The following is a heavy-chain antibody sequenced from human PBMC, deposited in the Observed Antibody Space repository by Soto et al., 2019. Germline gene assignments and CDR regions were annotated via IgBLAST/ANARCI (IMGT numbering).Heavy chain of an antibody. J-gene: IGHJ4*02. CDR1: GFTFSSYA. CDR2: MSGAGRSS. V-gene: IGHV3-23*01. D-gene: IGHD3-3*01. CDR3: AKGPIFGVENIYGY. Sequence: GGSLRLSCAASGFTFSSYAMSWVRQAPGKGLEWVSSMSGAGRSSYDADSVKGRFTISRDNSKNTLYLQMNNLRAEDTALYYCAKGPIFGVENIYGYWGQGTLVTVSS.